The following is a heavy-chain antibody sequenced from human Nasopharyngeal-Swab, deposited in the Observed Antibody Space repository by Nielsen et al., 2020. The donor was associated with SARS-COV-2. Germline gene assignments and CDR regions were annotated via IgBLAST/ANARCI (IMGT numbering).Heavy chain of an antibody. Sequence: LKISCAASGFTFSSYAMSWVRQAPGKGLECVSAISGSTTYYADSVKGRFTISRDNSKNTLYLQMNSLRAEDTAVYYCAKDVNGYSSSPHFDYWGQGTLVTVSS. CDR2: ISGSTT. CDR3: AKDVNGYSSSPHFDY. V-gene: IGHV3-23*01. J-gene: IGHJ4*02. D-gene: IGHD6-6*01. CDR1: GFTFSSYA.